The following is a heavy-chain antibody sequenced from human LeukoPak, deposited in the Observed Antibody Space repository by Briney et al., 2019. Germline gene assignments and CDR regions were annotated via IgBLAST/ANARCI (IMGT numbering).Heavy chain of an antibody. J-gene: IGHJ4*02. CDR3: AKLPHLAPSDY. CDR1: GFDFSDYV. CDR2: ISYDGRNK. Sequence: GGSLRLSCAASGFDFSDYVMHWVRQAPGKGLEWVALISYDGRNKYYTDSVKGRFTISRDNSKNTLYLQMNSLRTEDAAVYYCAKLPHLAPSDYWGQGTLVTVSS. V-gene: IGHV3-30*18.